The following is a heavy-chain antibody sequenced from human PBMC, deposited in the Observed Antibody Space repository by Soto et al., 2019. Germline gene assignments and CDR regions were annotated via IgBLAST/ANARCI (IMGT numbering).Heavy chain of an antibody. J-gene: IGHJ6*02. CDR1: GYTFNNYW. CDR2: IYPGDSDT. V-gene: IGHV5-51*01. CDR3: ARRLKDETGASPYYSAFDV. D-gene: IGHD3-9*01. Sequence: GASLKISCQASGYTFNNYWIAWVRQMPGKGLEYVGIIYPGDSDTRYSPPLQGQVTISADTSISTAYLQWSSLKASDSGMYYCARRLKDETGASPYYSAFDVCGRGTTVTVSS.